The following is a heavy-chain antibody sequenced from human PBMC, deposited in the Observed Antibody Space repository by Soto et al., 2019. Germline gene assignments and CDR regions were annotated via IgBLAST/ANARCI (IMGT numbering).Heavy chain of an antibody. J-gene: IGHJ4*02. V-gene: IGHV3-23*01. CDR1: GFTFSSYA. CDR3: AKDRYYGSIFGVVIDY. D-gene: IGHD3-3*01. CDR2: ISGSGGST. Sequence: LSLTCAASGFTFSSYAMSWVRQAPGKGLEWVSAISGSGGSTYYADSVKGRFTISRDNSKNTLYLQMNSLRAEDTAVYCCAKDRYYGSIFGVVIDYWGQGTLVTVSS.